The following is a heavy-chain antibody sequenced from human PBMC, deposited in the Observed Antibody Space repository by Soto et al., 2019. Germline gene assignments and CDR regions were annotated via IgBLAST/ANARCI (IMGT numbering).Heavy chain of an antibody. CDR3: VRRLDGNSNPGGFDP. CDR1: GFSLSTSGVG. V-gene: IGHV2-5*02. D-gene: IGHD1-26*01. J-gene: IGHJ5*02. CDR2: IYWDGDK. Sequence: AGPSLVNPTQTLTLTCTFSGFSLSTSGVGVGWIRQPPGKALEWLALIYWDGDKRDSPSLKSRLTITKDTSKNQVVLTMTNMGPADTATYYCVRRLDGNSNPGGFDPWGQGTLVTVSS.